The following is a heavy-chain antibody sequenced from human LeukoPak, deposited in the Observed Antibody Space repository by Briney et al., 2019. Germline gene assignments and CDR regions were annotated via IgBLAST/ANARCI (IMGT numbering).Heavy chain of an antibody. CDR2: INHSGST. J-gene: IGHJ5*02. CDR3: ARVAYYGSGSYYRDHNWFDP. CDR1: GGSFSGYY. D-gene: IGHD3-10*01. Sequence: PSETLSLTCAVYGGSFSGYYWSWIRQPPGKGLEWIGEINHSGSTNYNPSLKSRVTISVDTSKNQFSLKLSSVTAADTAVYYCARVAYYGSGSYYRDHNWFDPWGQGTLVTVSS. V-gene: IGHV4-34*01.